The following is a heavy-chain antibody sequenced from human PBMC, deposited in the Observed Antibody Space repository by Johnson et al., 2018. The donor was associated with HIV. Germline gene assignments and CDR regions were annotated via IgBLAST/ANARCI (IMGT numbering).Heavy chain of an antibody. CDR2: ISASGRDI. CDR3: AKGPWDLPHAFNI. Sequence: EQLVESGGGLVQPGGSLRLSCVASELTSSNYAISWVRQAPGQGLEWVSAISASGRDIYYGDSVKGRFTISRDNSKNTLYLQMNSLRAEDTAVYYCAKGPWDLPHAFNIWGRGTMVIVSS. CDR1: ELTSSNYA. V-gene: IGHV3-23*04. D-gene: IGHD1-26*01. J-gene: IGHJ3*02.